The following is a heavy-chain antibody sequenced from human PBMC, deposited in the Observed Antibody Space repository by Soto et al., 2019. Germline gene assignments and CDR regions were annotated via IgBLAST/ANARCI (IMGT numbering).Heavy chain of an antibody. CDR3: AADTLTVVSMDV. CDR1: GFTFTSSA. CDR2: IVVGSGNT. V-gene: IGHV1-58*01. Sequence: GASVKVSCKASGFTFTSSAVQWVRQARGQRLEWIGWIVVGSGNTNYAQKFQERVTITRDMSTSTAYMELSSLRSEDTAVYYCAADTLTVVSMDVWGQGTTVTVSS. J-gene: IGHJ6*02. D-gene: IGHD2-21*01.